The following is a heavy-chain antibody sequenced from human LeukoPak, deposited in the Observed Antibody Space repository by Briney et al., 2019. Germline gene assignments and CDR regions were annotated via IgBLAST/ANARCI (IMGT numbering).Heavy chain of an antibody. V-gene: IGHV3-74*01. D-gene: IGHD4-23*01. J-gene: IGHJ2*01. CDR3: GRVYGGSSWFFDL. Sequence: GGSLRLSCAASEFTFSRYWMHWVRQAPGKGLVWVSRINSDGSSTRYADSVKGRFTISRDNAKNTLYLQMGSLRAEDTAVYYCGRVYGGSSWFFDLWGRGTLVTVSS. CDR2: INSDGSST. CDR1: EFTFSRYW.